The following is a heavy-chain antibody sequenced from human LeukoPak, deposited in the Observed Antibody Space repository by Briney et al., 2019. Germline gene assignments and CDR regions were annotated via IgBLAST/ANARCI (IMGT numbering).Heavy chain of an antibody. V-gene: IGHV1-69*05. CDR3: ARDRIAAAAPNWFDP. J-gene: IGHJ5*02. Sequence: GSSVKVSCKASGGTFSSYAISWVRQAPGQGLEWMGGIIPIFGTANYAQKFQGRVTITTDESTSTAYMELSSLRSEDTAVYYCARDRIAAAAPNWFDPWGQGTLVTVSS. D-gene: IGHD6-13*01. CDR2: IIPIFGTA. CDR1: GGTFSSYA.